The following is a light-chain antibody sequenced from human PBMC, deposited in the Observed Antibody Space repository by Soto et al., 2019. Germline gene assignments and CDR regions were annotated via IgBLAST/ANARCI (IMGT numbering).Light chain of an antibody. Sequence: EVVLTQSPVILSLSPGERATVSCRAIQIVSSSYLAWYHHKPGQAPSLLISGASSRATGIPDRFSGSGSGTAFTLTISRLEPEDFAVYYCQQYGSSSTFGQGTRLEI. J-gene: IGKJ5*01. CDR2: GAS. CDR1: QIVSSSY. V-gene: IGKV3-20*01. CDR3: QQYGSSST.